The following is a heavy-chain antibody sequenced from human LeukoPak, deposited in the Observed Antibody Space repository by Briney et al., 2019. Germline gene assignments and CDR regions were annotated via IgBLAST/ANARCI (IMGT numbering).Heavy chain of an antibody. CDR2: LYWDDDK. CDR3: AHSSFGMATIHAFDI. V-gene: IGHV2-5*02. Sequence: SGPTLVNPPQTLTLTCTFSGFSLSTRGVGVGWIRQPPGKALEWLALLYWDDDKRYSPSLKSRLTITKDNSKHQVVLTMTNMHPVDTATYYCAHSSFGMATIHAFDIWGQGTMVTVSS. J-gene: IGHJ3*02. D-gene: IGHD5-24*01. CDR1: GFSLSTRGVG.